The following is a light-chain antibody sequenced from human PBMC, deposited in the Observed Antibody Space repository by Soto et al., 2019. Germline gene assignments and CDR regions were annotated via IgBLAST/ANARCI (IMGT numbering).Light chain of an antibody. CDR2: GAS. J-gene: IGKJ2*01. Sequence: EIVLTQSPGTLSLSPGERATLSCRASESVRSTNLAWYQHKPGQAPRLLIYGASSRATGIPDRFSASGVGTDFTLTISRLEPEDFAVYYCQQYASPVSVGQGTKLEIK. V-gene: IGKV3-20*01. CDR1: ESVRSTN. CDR3: QQYASPVS.